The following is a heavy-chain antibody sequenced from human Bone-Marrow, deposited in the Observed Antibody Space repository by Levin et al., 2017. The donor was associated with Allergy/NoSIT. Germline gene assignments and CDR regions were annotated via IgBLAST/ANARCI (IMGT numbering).Heavy chain of an antibody. Sequence: GESLKISCVASGFTFSSYWMSWVRQAPGKGLEWVASIKPDGSEKYYEDSVKGRFTISRDNAKNSLHLQMNSLRGEDTAVYYCVRAPKGGGVATWGDYWGQGMLVTVSA. CDR3: VRAPKGGGVATWGDY. V-gene: IGHV3-7*01. CDR1: GFTFSSYW. J-gene: IGHJ4*02. D-gene: IGHD3-16*01. CDR2: IKPDGSEK.